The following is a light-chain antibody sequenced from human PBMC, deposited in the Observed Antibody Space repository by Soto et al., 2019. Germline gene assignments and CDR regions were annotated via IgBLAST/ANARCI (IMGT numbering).Light chain of an antibody. V-gene: IGKV2-28*01. CDR2: LGS. CDR3: MQTLQPPLT. J-gene: IGKJ3*01. CDR1: QSLLHSNGYSF. Sequence: DIVMTQSPLSLPVTPGEPASISCTSSQSLLHSNGYSFLDWYLQKPGQSPQLLIYLGSNRASGVPDRFSGSGSGTDFTLKISRVEAEDVGVYYCMQTLQPPLTFGPGTKVDI.